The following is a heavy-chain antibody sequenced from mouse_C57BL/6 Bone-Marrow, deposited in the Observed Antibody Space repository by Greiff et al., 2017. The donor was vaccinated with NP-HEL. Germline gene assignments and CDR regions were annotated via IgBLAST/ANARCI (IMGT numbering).Heavy chain of an antibody. V-gene: IGHV1-81*01. CDR1: GYTFTSYG. J-gene: IGHJ4*01. Sequence: QVQLQQSGAELARPGASVKLSCKASGYTFTSYGISWVKQRTGQGLGWIGEIYPRSGNTYYNEKFKGKATLTADKSSSTAYMELRSLTSEDSAVYFCARWSTVVDAMDYWGQGTSVTVSS. CDR3: ARWSTVVDAMDY. D-gene: IGHD1-1*01. CDR2: IYPRSGNT.